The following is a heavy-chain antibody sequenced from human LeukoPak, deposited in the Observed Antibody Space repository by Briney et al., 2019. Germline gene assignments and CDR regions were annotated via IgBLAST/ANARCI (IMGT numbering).Heavy chain of an antibody. CDR2: ISGGGGTT. Sequence: GGSLRLSCAASGFTFSDYAMSWVRQAPGTGLGWVSTISGGGGTTYYVDSVKGRFTISRDNSKNTFFLQMNNLRPEDTAIYYCAKLHNLNCDYWGLGTLVTVSS. D-gene: IGHD1-14*01. CDR1: GFTFSDYA. CDR3: AKLHNLNCDY. V-gene: IGHV3-23*01. J-gene: IGHJ4*02.